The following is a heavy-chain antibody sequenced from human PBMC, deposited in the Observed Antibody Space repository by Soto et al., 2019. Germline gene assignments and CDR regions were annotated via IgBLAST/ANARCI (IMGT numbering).Heavy chain of an antibody. CDR3: ARELGVPAAMVWFDP. D-gene: IGHD2-2*01. CDR1: GGSFSGYY. Sequence: SETLSLTCAVYGGSFSGYYWSWIRQPPGKGLEWIGEINHSGSTNYNPSLKSRVTISVDTSKNQFSLKLSSVTAADTAVYYCARELGVPAAMVWFDPWGQGTLVTVSS. J-gene: IGHJ5*02. V-gene: IGHV4-34*01. CDR2: INHSGST.